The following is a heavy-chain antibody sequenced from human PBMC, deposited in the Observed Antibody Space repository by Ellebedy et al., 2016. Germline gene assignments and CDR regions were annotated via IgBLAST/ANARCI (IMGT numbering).Heavy chain of an antibody. V-gene: IGHV3-23*01. Sequence: GGSLRLSXAASGFTFSSYAMSWVRQAPGKGLEWVSVISGSGGSTYYADSVKGRFTISRDNSKNTLYLQMNSLRAEDTAVYYCAKDYDYGGNSPFDYWGQGTLVTVSS. CDR3: AKDYDYGGNSPFDY. CDR2: ISGSGGST. D-gene: IGHD4-23*01. CDR1: GFTFSSYA. J-gene: IGHJ4*02.